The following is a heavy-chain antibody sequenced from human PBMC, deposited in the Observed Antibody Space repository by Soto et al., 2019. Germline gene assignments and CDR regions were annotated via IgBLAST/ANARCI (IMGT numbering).Heavy chain of an antibody. D-gene: IGHD3-22*01. Sequence: SVKVSCKASGGTFSSYAISWVRQAPGQGLEWMGGIIPIFGTANYAQKFQGRVTITADESTSTAYMELSSLRSEDTAVYYCARSYYYDSSGYYPPPGWFDPWGQGTLVTVSS. V-gene: IGHV1-69*13. CDR2: IIPIFGTA. CDR3: ARSYYYDSSGYYPPPGWFDP. J-gene: IGHJ5*02. CDR1: GGTFSSYA.